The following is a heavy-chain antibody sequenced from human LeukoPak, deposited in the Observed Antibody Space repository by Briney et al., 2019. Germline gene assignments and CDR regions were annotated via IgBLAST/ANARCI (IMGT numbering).Heavy chain of an antibody. CDR3: TKDKGIINGFYYFDS. CDR1: GFTFNEYA. CDR2: ISWNSDSI. Sequence: GGSQRLSCAASGFTFNEYAMHWVRQAPGKGLEWVSSISWNSDSIAYADSVRGRFTISRDNAKTSLYLQMNSLRPGDTALYYCTKDKGIINGFYYFDSWGQGTLVAVSS. J-gene: IGHJ4*02. D-gene: IGHD3-10*01. V-gene: IGHV3-9*01.